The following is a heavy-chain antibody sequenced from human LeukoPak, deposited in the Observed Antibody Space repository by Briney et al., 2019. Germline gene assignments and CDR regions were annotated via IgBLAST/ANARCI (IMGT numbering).Heavy chain of an antibody. CDR2: TKQDGSEK. J-gene: IGHJ4*02. D-gene: IGHD6-19*01. CDR1: GFTFGNYW. Sequence: PGGSLRLSCAASGFTFGNYWMSWVRQAPGKGLEWVANTKQDGSEKYYVDSVNGRFTISRDNARNSLYLLMNSLRAEDTAVYYCGRDYVGYRYGSGWYHVYWGQGTLVTVSS. V-gene: IGHV3-7*01. CDR3: GRDYVGYRYGSGWYHVY.